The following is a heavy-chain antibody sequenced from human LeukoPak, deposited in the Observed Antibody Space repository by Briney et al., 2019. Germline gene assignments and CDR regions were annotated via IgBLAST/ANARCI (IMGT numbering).Heavy chain of an antibody. D-gene: IGHD6-13*01. CDR1: GYSITTNTYY. J-gene: IGHJ4*02. CDR3: ARQGAAASGRAFDY. V-gene: IGHV4-39*01. CDR2: VYYSGST. Sequence: SETLSLTCSVSGYSITTNTYYWGWIRQPPGKGLEWIGSVYYSGSTYYSPSLKSRVTTSVDTSKNQFSLKLSSVTAADTAVYYCARQGAAASGRAFDYWGQGTLVTVSS.